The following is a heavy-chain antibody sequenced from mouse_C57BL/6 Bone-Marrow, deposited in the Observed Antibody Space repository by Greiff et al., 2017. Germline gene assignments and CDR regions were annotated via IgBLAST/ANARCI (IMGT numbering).Heavy chain of an antibody. V-gene: IGHV1-62-3*01. CDR2: IDPNSGGT. D-gene: IGHD6-1*01. CDR1: GYTFTSYW. Sequence: VQLQESGAELVKPGASVKLSCKASGYTFTSYWMHWVKQRPGRGLEWIGRIDPNSGGTKYNEKFKSKATLTAVTSASTAYMELSSLTNEDSAVYYCTPLSLAMDYWGQGTSVTVSS. J-gene: IGHJ4*01. CDR3: TPLSLAMDY.